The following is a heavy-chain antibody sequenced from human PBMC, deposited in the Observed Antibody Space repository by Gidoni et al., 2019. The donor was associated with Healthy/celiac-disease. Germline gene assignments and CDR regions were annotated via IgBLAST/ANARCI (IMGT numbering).Heavy chain of an antibody. Sequence: QVQLVQSGAEVKKPGASVKVSCKASGYTFTSYYMHWVRQAPGQGLEWMGIINPSGGSTSYAQKFQGGVTMTRDTSTSTVYMELSSLRSEDTAVYYCARDRAAADPFDYWGQGTLVTVSS. J-gene: IGHJ4*02. V-gene: IGHV1-46*01. CDR2: INPSGGST. CDR3: ARDRAAADPFDY. CDR1: GYTFTSYY. D-gene: IGHD6-13*01.